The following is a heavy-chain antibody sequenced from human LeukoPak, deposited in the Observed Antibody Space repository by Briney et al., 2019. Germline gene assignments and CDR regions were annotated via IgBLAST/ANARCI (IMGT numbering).Heavy chain of an antibody. V-gene: IGHV3-48*03. CDR2: ITGGSTTK. CDR1: GFTFSYYE. J-gene: IGHJ4*02. Sequence: TGGSLRPSCAASGFTFSYYEMIWVRQAPGKGLEWVSYITGGSTTKNYADSVKGRFTISRDNAKNSLYLQMNSLRAEDTAIYYCARDGDIAVATAPYYFDYWGQGILVTVSS. D-gene: IGHD6-19*01. CDR3: ARDGDIAVATAPYYFDY.